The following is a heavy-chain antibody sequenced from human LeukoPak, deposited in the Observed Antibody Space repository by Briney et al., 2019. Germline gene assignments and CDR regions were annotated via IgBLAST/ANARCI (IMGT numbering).Heavy chain of an antibody. D-gene: IGHD6-6*01. CDR2: IRGSGDST. Sequence: PGGSLRLSCAASGFTFGSYAMSWVRQVPGKGLEWVSVIRGSGDSTYYADSVEGRFTISRDNSKNTLYPQMNSLRAEDTAVYFCAKDKGIAARPCFDYWGQGTLVTVSS. V-gene: IGHV3-23*01. CDR1: GFTFGSYA. CDR3: AKDKGIAARPCFDY. J-gene: IGHJ4*02.